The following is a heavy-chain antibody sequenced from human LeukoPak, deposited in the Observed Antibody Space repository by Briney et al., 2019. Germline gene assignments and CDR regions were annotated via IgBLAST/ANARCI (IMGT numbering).Heavy chain of an antibody. D-gene: IGHD6-13*01. CDR3: ASVAAAGTD. J-gene: IGHJ4*02. CDR2: ISWNSSNK. V-gene: IGHV3-9*01. Sequence: PGGSLRLSCAASGFTFSGYAMHWVRQAPGKGLEWVAGISWNSSNKDYADSVKGRFTISRDNAKSSLYLQMNSLRAEDTAVYYCASVAAAGTDWGQGTPVTASS. CDR1: GFTFSGYA.